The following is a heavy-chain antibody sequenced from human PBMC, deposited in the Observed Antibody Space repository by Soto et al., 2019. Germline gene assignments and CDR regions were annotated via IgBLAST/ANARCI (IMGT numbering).Heavy chain of an antibody. D-gene: IGHD3-10*01. V-gene: IGHV3-7*01. CDR3: ARIASSGRGWDV. J-gene: IGHJ6*02. Sequence: EVQLVESGGGLVQPGGSLRLSCVDSGFTFSSYWMSWVRQAPVKGLEWVGNIKQDGSEENYVDSVKGRFTLSRDNAKNSMYLQLNSLRAADTAVYSCARIASSGRGWDVWGQGTTVVVSS. CDR1: GFTFSSYW. CDR2: IKQDGSEE.